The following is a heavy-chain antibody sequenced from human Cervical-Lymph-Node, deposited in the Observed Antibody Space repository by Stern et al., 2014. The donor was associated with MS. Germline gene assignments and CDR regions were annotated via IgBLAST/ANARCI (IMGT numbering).Heavy chain of an antibody. V-gene: IGHV1-18*01. CDR2: ISAYNGDT. D-gene: IGHD5-18*01. CDR1: GYTFTDYA. J-gene: IGHJ4*02. Sequence: VQLVQSGAEVKKPGASVKVSCTASGYTFTDYAISLVRQSPGQGLAWMAWISAYNGDTNFAQEVQGRVSLTTDTATSTAYMELRSLRSDDTAVYYCAVLSVDADFDYWGQGTLVTVSS. CDR3: AVLSVDADFDY.